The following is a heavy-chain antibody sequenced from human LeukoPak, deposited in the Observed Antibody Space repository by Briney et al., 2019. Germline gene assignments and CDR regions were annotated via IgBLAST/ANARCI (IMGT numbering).Heavy chain of an antibody. CDR1: GFTFSSYG. CDR3: AKDPRRWIQLWQPYYFDY. V-gene: IGHV3-30*18. J-gene: IGHJ4*02. D-gene: IGHD5-18*01. CDR2: ISYDGSNK. Sequence: PGGSLRLSCAASGFTFSSYGMYWVRQAPGKGLEWVAVISYDGSNKYYADSVKGRFTISRDNSKNTLYLQMNSLRAEDTAVYYCAKDPRRWIQLWQPYYFDYWGQGTLVTVSS.